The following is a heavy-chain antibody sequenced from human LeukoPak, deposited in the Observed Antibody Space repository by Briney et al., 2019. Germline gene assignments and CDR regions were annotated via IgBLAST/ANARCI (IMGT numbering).Heavy chain of an antibody. CDR1: GGSISSSSYY. CDR3: ARENQLLLYGAFDI. J-gene: IGHJ3*02. D-gene: IGHD2-2*01. CDR2: IYTSGST. Sequence: SETLSLTCTVSGGSISSSSYYWGWIRQPPGKGLEWIGRIYTSGSTNYNPSLKSRVTISVDTSKSQFSLKLSSVTAADTAVYYCARENQLLLYGAFDIWGQGTMVTVSS. V-gene: IGHV4-61*02.